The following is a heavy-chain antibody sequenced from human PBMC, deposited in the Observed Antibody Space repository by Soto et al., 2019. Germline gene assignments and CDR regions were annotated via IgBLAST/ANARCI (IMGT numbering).Heavy chain of an antibody. J-gene: IGHJ5*02. D-gene: IGHD2-15*01. CDR2: LYYSGTT. CDR3: ARGRHCIAARCQGHPNIWFDP. Sequence: VSPTFIVCGCSIISDDWSWIRQAPGKGLEWIGHLYYSGTTKYNPALRSRVTMSLDTSRNRFSLKLNSVTAADTAVYYCARGRHCIAARCQGHPNIWFDPWGQGTLVTVSS. V-gene: IGHV4-59*01. CDR1: GCSIISDD.